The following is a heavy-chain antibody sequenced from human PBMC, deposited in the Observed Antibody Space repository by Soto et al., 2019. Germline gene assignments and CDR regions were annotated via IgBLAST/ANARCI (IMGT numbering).Heavy chain of an antibody. D-gene: IGHD3-16*01. J-gene: IGHJ4*02. CDR3: ARALGSWGSYYFDH. V-gene: IGHV2-5*02. CDR1: GFSLDTWGVG. Sequence: QITLKESGPTLVRPTQTLTLTCTVSGFSLDTWGVGVGWIRQPPGKAPEWLALIYWDDDKRYSPSLKNRLTITKDTSNNQVVHTVTNMDPVDTVTYYCARALGSWGSYYFDHWGQGTLVTVSS. CDR2: IYWDDDK.